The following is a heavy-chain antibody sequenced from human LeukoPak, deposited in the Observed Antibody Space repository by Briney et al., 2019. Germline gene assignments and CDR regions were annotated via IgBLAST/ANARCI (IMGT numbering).Heavy chain of an antibody. CDR3: ARSPRGIWQLVPSSFYYMDV. V-gene: IGHV1-18*01. Sequence: ASVKVSCKASGYTFTSYGISWVRQALGQGLEWMGWISAYNGNTNYAQKFQGRVTMTRDTSISTAYMELSRLRSDDTAVYYCARSPRGIWQLVPSSFYYMDVWGKGTTVTVSS. CDR1: GYTFTSYG. J-gene: IGHJ6*03. D-gene: IGHD6-6*01. CDR2: ISAYNGNT.